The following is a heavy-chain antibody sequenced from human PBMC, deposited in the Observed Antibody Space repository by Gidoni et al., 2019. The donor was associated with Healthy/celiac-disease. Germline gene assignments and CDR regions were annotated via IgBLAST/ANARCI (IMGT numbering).Heavy chain of an antibody. CDR3: AKDYCSSTSCYREDGNFDY. J-gene: IGHJ4*02. Sequence: GLESVALISYDGSNKYYADSVKGRFTISRDNSKNTLYLQMNSLRAEDTAVYYCAKDYCSSTSCYREDGNFDYWGQGTLVTVSS. V-gene: IGHV3-30*18. CDR2: ISYDGSNK. D-gene: IGHD2-2*01.